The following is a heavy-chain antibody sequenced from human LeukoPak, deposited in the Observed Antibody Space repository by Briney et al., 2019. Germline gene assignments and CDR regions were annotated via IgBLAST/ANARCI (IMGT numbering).Heavy chain of an antibody. V-gene: IGHV3-74*01. CDR2: IDSDGSTT. Sequence: PGGSLRLSCAVSGFTLSSYWMHWVRQAPGKGLVWVSRIDSDGSTTDYADSVKGRFTISRDNANNTLYLQMNSLRAEDAGVYYCARGLTLLGYCSSTSCLINYWGQGTLVTVSS. CDR3: ARGLTLLGYCSSTSCLINY. D-gene: IGHD2-2*01. J-gene: IGHJ4*02. CDR1: GFTLSSYW.